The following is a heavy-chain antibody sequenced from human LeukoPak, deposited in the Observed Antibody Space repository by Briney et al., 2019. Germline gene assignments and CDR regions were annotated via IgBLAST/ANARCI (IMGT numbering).Heavy chain of an antibody. CDR1: GYTFISYG. CDR3: ARENYYDSSGYYGY. D-gene: IGHD3-22*01. J-gene: IGHJ4*02. V-gene: IGHV1-18*01. Sequence: ASAKVSCKASGYTFISYGISWVRQAPGQGLEWMGWISAYNGNTNYAQKLQGRVTMTTDTSTSTAYMELRSLRSDDTAVYYCARENYYDSSGYYGYWGQGTLVTVSS. CDR2: ISAYNGNT.